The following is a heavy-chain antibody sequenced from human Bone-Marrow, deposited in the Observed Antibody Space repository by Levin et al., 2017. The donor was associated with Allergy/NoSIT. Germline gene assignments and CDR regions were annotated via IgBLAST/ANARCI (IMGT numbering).Heavy chain of an antibody. D-gene: IGHD3-10*01. Sequence: SESLSLTCTVSGGSISGYYWSWVRQPPGKGLEWVGHIFYSGSTNYNPSLKSRVTISINTSKNQFSLNLTSVTAADTAFYYCARSVAGEFDYWGQGTLVTVSS. CDR3: ARSVAGEFDY. CDR2: IFYSGST. J-gene: IGHJ4*02. CDR1: GGSISGYY. V-gene: IGHV4-59*01.